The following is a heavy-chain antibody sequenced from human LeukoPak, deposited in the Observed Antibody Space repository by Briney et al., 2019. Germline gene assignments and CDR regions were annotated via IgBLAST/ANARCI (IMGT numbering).Heavy chain of an antibody. CDR2: ISPGGST. D-gene: IGHD5-12*01. Sequence: GGSLRLSCAASGFIFSSHVMSWVRQAPGKGLEWVSTISPGGSTYYVDSVKGRFTISRDNSKNTLLLQINSLRPEDTAVYYCARVDDLDAFDIWGQGTLVTVSS. V-gene: IGHV3-66*02. CDR3: ARVDDLDAFDI. CDR1: GFIFSSHV. J-gene: IGHJ3*02.